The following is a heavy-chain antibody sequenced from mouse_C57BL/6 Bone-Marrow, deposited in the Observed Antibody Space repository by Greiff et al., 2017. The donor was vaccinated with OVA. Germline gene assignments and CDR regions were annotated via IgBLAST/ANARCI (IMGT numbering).Heavy chain of an antibody. CDR1: GYAFTNYL. CDR3: AGGGDYYGRVARYYFDY. CDR2: INPGGGGT. V-gene: IGHV1-54*01. J-gene: IGHJ2*01. D-gene: IGHD1-1*01. Sequence: QVQLQQSGAELVRPGTSVKVSCKASGYAFTNYLIEWVKQRPGQGLEWIGVINPGGGGTNYNEKFKGKATLTADKSSSTAYMQLSSLTSEDSAVYFCAGGGDYYGRVARYYFDYWGQGTTRTVSS.